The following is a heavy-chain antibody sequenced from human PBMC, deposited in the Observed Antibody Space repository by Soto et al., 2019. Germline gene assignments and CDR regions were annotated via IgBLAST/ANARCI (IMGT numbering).Heavy chain of an antibody. J-gene: IGHJ3*02. Sequence: WSLRLSCAASGFICGSYDMSWVRQAPGKGLEWVSTILVDGRTFYVDSVKGRFTISRDSSQNTVYLQMNSLTAGDTALYYCAKATATGGGAFDICGQGTKVTVSS. V-gene: IGHV3-23*01. D-gene: IGHD2-8*02. CDR3: AKATATGGGAFDI. CDR1: GFICGSYD. CDR2: ILVDGRT.